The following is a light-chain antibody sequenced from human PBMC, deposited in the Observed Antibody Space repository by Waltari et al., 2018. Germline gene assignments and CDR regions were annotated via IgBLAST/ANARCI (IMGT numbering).Light chain of an antibody. V-gene: IGKV3-20*01. CDR2: GAS. CDR3: QQYGSSPYT. J-gene: IGKJ2*01. Sequence: EIVLTQSPGTLSLSPGERATLSCRASQRVSINYLAWYQQKPGQAPRLLIYGASSRATGIPDRFSGSGSGTDFTLTISRLEPEDFAVYYCQQYGSSPYTFGQGTKLEIK. CDR1: QRVSINY.